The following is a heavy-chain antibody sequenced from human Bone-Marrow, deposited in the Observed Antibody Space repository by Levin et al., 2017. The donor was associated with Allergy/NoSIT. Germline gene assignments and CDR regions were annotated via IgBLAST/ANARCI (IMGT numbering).Heavy chain of an antibody. D-gene: IGHD3-9*01. CDR3: AKTGGDWSLGSFPNWFDP. J-gene: IGHJ5*02. V-gene: IGHV3-23*01. Sequence: PGGSLRLSCVGSGFSFSNYAMTWVRQAPGKGLEWISLISGNGGREYYADSVKGRFTISRDNSKNTLYLEMTNLRVEDTAVYYCAKTGGDWSLGSFPNWFDPWGRGTQVSVFS. CDR2: ISGNGGRE. CDR1: GFSFSNYA.